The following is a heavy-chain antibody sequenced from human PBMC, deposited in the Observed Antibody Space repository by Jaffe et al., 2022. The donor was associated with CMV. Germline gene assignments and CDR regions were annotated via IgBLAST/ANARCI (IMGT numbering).Heavy chain of an antibody. CDR3: ARVNDDYGDFGWFDP. CDR1: GGTFSSYA. CDR2: IIPILGIA. Sequence: QVQLVQSGAEVKKPGSSVKVSCKASGGTFSSYAISWVRQAPGQGLEWMGRIIPILGIANYAQKFQGRVTITADKSTSTAYMELSSLRSEDTAVYYCARVNDDYGDFGWFDPWGQGTLVTVSS. V-gene: IGHV1-69*09. J-gene: IGHJ5*02. D-gene: IGHD4-17*01.